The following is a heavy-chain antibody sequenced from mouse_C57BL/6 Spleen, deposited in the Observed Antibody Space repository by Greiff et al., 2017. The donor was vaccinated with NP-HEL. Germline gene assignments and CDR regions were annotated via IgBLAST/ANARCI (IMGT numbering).Heavy chain of an antibody. CDR3: TRGHSVAY. J-gene: IGHJ3*01. CDR1: GYTFTDYE. D-gene: IGHD3-3*01. Sequence: VQLQQSGAELVRPGASVTLSCKASGYTFTDYEMHWVKQTPVHGLEWIGAIDPETGGTAYNQKFKGKAILTADKSSSTAYMELRSLTSEDSAVYYCTRGHSVAYWGQGTLVTVSA. V-gene: IGHV1-15*01. CDR2: IDPETGGT.